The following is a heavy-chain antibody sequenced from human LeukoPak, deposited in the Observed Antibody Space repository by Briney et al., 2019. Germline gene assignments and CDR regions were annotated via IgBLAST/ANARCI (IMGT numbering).Heavy chain of an antibody. D-gene: IGHD6-19*01. CDR2: MNPNSGNQ. V-gene: IGHV1-8*02. J-gene: IGHJ5*02. CDR1: GYPFTSNG. Sequence: PGASVKVPCKAFGYPFTSNGISWLRKAPGQGLEWMEWMNPNSGNQGNAQKFQGRVTMTRNTPISTAYMERSSLRSEDAAVYYCARVLRGVAVLFDPWGQGTLVTVSS. CDR3: ARVLRGVAVLFDP.